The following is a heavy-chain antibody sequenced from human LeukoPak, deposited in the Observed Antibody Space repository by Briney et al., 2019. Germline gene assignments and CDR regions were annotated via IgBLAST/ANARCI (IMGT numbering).Heavy chain of an antibody. CDR2: INPNSGGT. CDR1: GYTFTGYY. CDR3: AREIVGATSQDY. J-gene: IGHJ4*02. Sequence: GASVKVSCTASGYTFTGYYMHWARQAPGQGLEWMGWINPNSGGTNYAQKFQGRVTMTRDTSISTAYMELSRLRSDDTAVYYCAREIVGATSQDYWGQGTLVTVSS. V-gene: IGHV1-2*02. D-gene: IGHD1-26*01.